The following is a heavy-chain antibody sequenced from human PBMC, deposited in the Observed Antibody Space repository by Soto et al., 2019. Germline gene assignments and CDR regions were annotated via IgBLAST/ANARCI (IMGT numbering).Heavy chain of an antibody. D-gene: IGHD1-26*01. V-gene: IGHV6-1*01. J-gene: IGHJ5*01. CDR3: TRALSGSYDS. CDR2: TYYRSKWST. Sequence: SPTLSLTCAISGDSVSSKSATWNWIRQSPSRVLEWLGRTYYRSKWSTDYAVSVNNRITINPDTSKSQFSLQLNSVTPEDTAMYYCTRALSGSYDSWGQGTLVTVS. CDR1: GDSVSSKSAT.